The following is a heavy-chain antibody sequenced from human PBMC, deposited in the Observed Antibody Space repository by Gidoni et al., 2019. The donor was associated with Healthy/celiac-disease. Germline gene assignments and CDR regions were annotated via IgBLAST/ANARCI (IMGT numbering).Heavy chain of an antibody. V-gene: IGHV3-30*18. CDR1: GCTFRRYG. CDR3: AKDFSTASLYYYGSGSFSWFDP. D-gene: IGHD3-10*01. Sequence: QVQLVESGGAVVRPGRSLVLSCDACGCTFRRYGLPWVRQAPGKGLEWVAVISYDGSNKYYADSVKGRFTISRDNSKNTLYLQMNSLRAEDTAVYYCAKDFSTASLYYYGSGSFSWFDPWGQGTLVTVSS. CDR2: ISYDGSNK. J-gene: IGHJ5*02.